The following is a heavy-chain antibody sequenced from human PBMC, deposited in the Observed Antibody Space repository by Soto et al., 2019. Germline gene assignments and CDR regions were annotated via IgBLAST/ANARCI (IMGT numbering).Heavy chain of an antibody. CDR1: GGTFSSYA. V-gene: IGHV1-69*01. J-gene: IGHJ6*02. D-gene: IGHD2-2*01. CDR2: IIPIFGTA. Sequence: QVQLVQSGAEVKKPGSSVKVSCKASGGTFSSYAISWVRQAPGQGLEWMGGIIPIFGTANYAQKFQGRVTITADESTRTAYMELSSMRSADTAVYYCARDDLPRYCSSTSCYGPDYYYYGMDVWGQGTTVTVSS. CDR3: ARDDLPRYCSSTSCYGPDYYYYGMDV.